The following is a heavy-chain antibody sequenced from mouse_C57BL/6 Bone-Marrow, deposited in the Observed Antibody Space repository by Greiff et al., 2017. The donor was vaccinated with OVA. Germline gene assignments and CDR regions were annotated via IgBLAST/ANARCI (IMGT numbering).Heavy chain of an antibody. CDR2: IDPANDNT. V-gene: IGHV14-3*01. CDR3: ARGNFGSSFYAMDY. J-gene: IGHJ4*01. Sequence: DVQLQESVAELVRPGASVKLSCTASGFNIKNTYMHWVKQRPEQGLEWIGRIDPANDNTKYAPKFQGKATMTADTSSNTAYLQLSSLSSEDTAVYCCARGNFGSSFYAMDYWGQGTSGTVSS. CDR1: GFNIKNTY. D-gene: IGHD1-1*01.